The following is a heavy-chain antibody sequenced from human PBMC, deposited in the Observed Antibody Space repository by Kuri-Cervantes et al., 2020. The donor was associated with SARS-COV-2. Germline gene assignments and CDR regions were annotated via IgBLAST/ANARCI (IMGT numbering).Heavy chain of an antibody. D-gene: IGHD6-6*01. V-gene: IGHV4-34*01. CDR2: INHSGST. Sequence: GSLRLSCAVYGGSFSGYYWSWIRQPPGKGLEWIGEINHSGSTNYNPSLKSRVTISVDTSKNQFSLKLSSVTAADTAVYYCTRSQYSTSRFFYYSLDVWGQGTTVTVSS. CDR1: GGSFSGYY. J-gene: IGHJ6*02. CDR3: TRSQYSTSRFFYYSLDV.